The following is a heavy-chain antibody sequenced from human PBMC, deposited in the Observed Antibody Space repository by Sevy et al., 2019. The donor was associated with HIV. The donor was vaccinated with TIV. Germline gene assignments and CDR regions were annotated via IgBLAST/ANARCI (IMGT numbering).Heavy chain of an antibody. CDR1: GFSFGDYA. V-gene: IGHV3-49*03. CDR3: TREGHGVVVAASPDF. CDR2: IRSKTYGETT. D-gene: IGHD2-15*01. Sequence: GGSLRLSCIASGFSFGDYAMSWFRQAPGKGLEWVSFIRSKTYGETTEYAASVKGRFTVSRDDSRSIVSLQMNRLKTEDTAVYYCTREGHGVVVAASPDFWGQGTLVTVSS. J-gene: IGHJ4*02.